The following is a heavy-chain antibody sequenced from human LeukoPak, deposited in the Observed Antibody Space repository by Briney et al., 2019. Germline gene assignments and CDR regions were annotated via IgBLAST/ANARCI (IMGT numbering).Heavy chain of an antibody. J-gene: IGHJ6*03. CDR2: MNPNSGNT. CDR3: ARGRSTVSKRDYYYMDV. D-gene: IGHD4-11*01. Sequence: ASVKVSCKASGYTFTSYDINWVRQATGQGLEWMGWMNPNSGNTGYAQKFQGRVTITRNTSISTAYMELSSLRSEDTAVYYCARGRSTVSKRDYYYMDVWGKGTTVTVSS. CDR1: GYTFTSYD. V-gene: IGHV1-8*03.